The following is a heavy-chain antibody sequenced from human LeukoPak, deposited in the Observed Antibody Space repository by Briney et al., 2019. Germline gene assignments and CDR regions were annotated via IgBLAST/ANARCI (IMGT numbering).Heavy chain of an antibody. Sequence: SETLSLTCAVYGGSFSGYYWSWIRQPPGKGLEWIGEINHSGSTNYNPSLRSRVTISVDTSKNQFSLKLSSVTAADTAVYYCARVKYSSSIDYWGQGTLVTVSS. CDR3: ARVKYSSSIDY. V-gene: IGHV4-34*01. D-gene: IGHD6-6*01. CDR1: GGSFSGYY. CDR2: INHSGST. J-gene: IGHJ4*02.